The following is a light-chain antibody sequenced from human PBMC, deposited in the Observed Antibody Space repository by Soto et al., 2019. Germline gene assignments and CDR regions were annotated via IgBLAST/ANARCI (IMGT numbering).Light chain of an antibody. CDR3: QQSYSTPT. CDR1: QSISSY. Sequence: DIQMTQSPSSLSASVGDRVTITCRASQSISSYLNWYQQKPGKAPKLLIYAASSLQSGVPSRFSGSGSGTDFTLTISSLQTEDVAVYYCQQSYSTPTFGGGTKVDIK. CDR2: AAS. V-gene: IGKV1-39*01. J-gene: IGKJ4*01.